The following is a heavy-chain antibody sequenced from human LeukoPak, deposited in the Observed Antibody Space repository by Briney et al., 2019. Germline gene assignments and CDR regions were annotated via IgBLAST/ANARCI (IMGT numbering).Heavy chain of an antibody. V-gene: IGHV1-3*01. CDR3: ARASGYYYA. Sequence: WMGWINAGNGNTKYSQKFQGRVTITRDTSASTAYMELSSLRSEDTAVYYCARASGYYYAWGQGTLVTVSS. CDR2: INAGNGNT. J-gene: IGHJ5*02. D-gene: IGHD3-22*01.